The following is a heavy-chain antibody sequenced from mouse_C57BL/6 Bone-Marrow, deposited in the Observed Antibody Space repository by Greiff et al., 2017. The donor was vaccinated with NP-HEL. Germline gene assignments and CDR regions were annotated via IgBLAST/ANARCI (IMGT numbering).Heavy chain of an antibody. V-gene: IGHV6-6*01. Sequence: EVKLQESGGGLVQPGGSMKLSCAASGFTFSDAWMDWVRQSPEKGLEWVAEIRNKANNHATYYAESVKGRFTISRDDSKSSVYLQMNSLRAEDTGIYYCTRVHYYGSSYFDYWGQGTTLTVSS. CDR3: TRVHYYGSSYFDY. CDR1: GFTFSDAW. J-gene: IGHJ2*01. CDR2: IRNKANNHAT. D-gene: IGHD1-1*01.